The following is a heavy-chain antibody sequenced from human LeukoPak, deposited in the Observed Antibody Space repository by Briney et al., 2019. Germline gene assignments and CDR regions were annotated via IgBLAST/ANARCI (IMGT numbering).Heavy chain of an antibody. J-gene: IGHJ6*03. D-gene: IGHD2-2*03. Sequence: GASVKVSCKASGYTFTGYYMHWVRQAPGQGLEWMGWINPNSGGTNYAQKFQGRVTMTRDTSISTAYMELSRLRSDDTAVYYCANLDIVVVPVNIHRVYYMDVWGKGTTVTVSS. CDR2: INPNSGGT. CDR3: ANLDIVVVPVNIHRVYYMDV. V-gene: IGHV1-2*02. CDR1: GYTFTGYY.